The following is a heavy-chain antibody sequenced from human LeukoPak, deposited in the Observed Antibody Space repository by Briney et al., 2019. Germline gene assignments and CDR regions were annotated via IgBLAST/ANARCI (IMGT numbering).Heavy chain of an antibody. Sequence: GGSLRLSCAASGFTFSSYWMSWVRQAPGKGLEWVANIKQDGSEKYYVDSVKGRFTISRDNAKNSLYLQMNSLRAEDTAVYYCARVPRRRFLEWLYFDYWGQGTLVTASS. CDR2: IKQDGSEK. V-gene: IGHV3-7*01. CDR3: ARVPRRRFLEWLYFDY. CDR1: GFTFSSYW. D-gene: IGHD3-3*01. J-gene: IGHJ4*02.